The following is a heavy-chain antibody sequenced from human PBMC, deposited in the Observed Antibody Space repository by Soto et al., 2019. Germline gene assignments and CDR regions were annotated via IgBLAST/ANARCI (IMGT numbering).Heavy chain of an antibody. D-gene: IGHD5-18*01. CDR1: GGTFSSYA. V-gene: IGHV1-69*13. CDR2: IIPIFGTA. CDR3: ASLQLWSLYYYYGMDV. J-gene: IGHJ6*02. Sequence: SVKVSCKASGGTFSSYAISWVRQAPGQGLEWMGGIIPIFGTANYAQKFQGRVTITADESTSTAYMELSSLRSEDTAVYYCASLQLWSLYYYYGMDVWGQGTTVTVSS.